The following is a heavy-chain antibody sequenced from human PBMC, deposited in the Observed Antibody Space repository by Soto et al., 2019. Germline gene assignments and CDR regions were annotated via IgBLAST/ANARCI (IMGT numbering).Heavy chain of an antibody. CDR2: IYYSGST. CDR1: GGSISSYY. CDR3: ARDLRGPQGGFDP. D-gene: IGHD5-12*01. V-gene: IGHV4-59*12. J-gene: IGHJ5*02. Sequence: PSETLSLTCTVSGGSISSYYWSWIRQPPGKGLEWIGYIYYSGSTNYNPSLKSRVTISVDTSKNRFSLKLSSVTAADTAVYYCARDLRGPQGGFDPWGQGTLVTVSS.